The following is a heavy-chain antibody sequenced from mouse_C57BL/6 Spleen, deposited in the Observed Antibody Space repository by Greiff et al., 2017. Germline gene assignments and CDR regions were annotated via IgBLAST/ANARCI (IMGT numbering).Heavy chain of an antibody. Sequence: QVQLQQPGAELVRPGSSVKLSCKASGYTFTSYWMHWVKQRPIQGLEWIGNIDPSDSETHYNQKFKDKATLTVDKSSSTAYMQLSSLTSEDSAVYYCARGHYYGSSPGYFDYWGQGTTLTVSS. CDR1: GYTFTSYW. CDR3: ARGHYYGSSPGYFDY. V-gene: IGHV1-52*01. J-gene: IGHJ2*01. D-gene: IGHD1-1*01. CDR2: IDPSDSET.